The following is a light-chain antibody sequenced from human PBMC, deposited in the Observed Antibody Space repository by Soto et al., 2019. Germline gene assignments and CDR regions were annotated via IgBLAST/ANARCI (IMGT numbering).Light chain of an antibody. Sequence: EIVLTQSPATLSLSPGERATLSCRASQSVSSYLAWYQQKPGQAPRLLIYGASSRAAGVPDRFSGSGSGTDFTLTVTRLEPEDFAVYFCQLYGTFGPGTKVDLK. CDR3: QLYGT. J-gene: IGKJ3*01. V-gene: IGKV3-20*01. CDR2: GAS. CDR1: QSVSSY.